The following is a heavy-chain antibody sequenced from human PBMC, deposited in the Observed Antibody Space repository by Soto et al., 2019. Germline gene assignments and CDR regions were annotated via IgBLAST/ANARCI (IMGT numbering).Heavy chain of an antibody. Sequence: GGSLRLSCAASGFSFNTYGMYWVRQAPGKGLEWVAATSYDGSNQYHADSVKGRFTISRDNSKSTLYLQMNSLRVEDTAVYYCAKDIVKYTYGACDYWGQGALVTVSS. CDR2: TSYDGSNQ. V-gene: IGHV3-30*18. D-gene: IGHD5-18*01. J-gene: IGHJ4*02. CDR1: GFSFNTYG. CDR3: AKDIVKYTYGACDY.